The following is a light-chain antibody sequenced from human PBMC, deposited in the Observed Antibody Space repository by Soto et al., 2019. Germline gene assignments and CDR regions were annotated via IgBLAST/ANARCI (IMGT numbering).Light chain of an antibody. CDR1: HDIDNF. V-gene: IGKV1-33*01. CDR2: DAF. J-gene: IGKJ1*01. Sequence: DLQMIQSPSSLSASIGDRVTITCQASHDIDNFLNWYQQKPGKAPKLLIYDAFNLETGVPSRFSGSGSGTDFTLTINSLQPEDIATYYCQHYDFLLRRTFGQGTKVEIK. CDR3: QHYDFLLRRT.